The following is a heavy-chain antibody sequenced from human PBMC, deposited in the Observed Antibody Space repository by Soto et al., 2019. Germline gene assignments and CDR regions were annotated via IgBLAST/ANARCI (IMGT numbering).Heavy chain of an antibody. CDR1: GYTFTSYG. CDR3: ARVLQWLVQGYFDY. J-gene: IGHJ4*02. D-gene: IGHD6-19*01. Sequence: GASVKVSCKASGYTFTSYGISWVRQAPGQGLEWMGWISAYNGNTNYAQKLQGRVTMTTDTSTSTAYMELRSLRSDDTAVYYCARVLQWLVQGYFDYWGQGTLVTVSS. CDR2: ISAYNGNT. V-gene: IGHV1-18*04.